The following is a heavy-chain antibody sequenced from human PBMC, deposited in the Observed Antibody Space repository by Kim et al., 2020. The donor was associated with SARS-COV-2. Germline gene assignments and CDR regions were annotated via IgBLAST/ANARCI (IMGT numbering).Heavy chain of an antibody. J-gene: IGHJ4*02. D-gene: IGHD4-17*01. V-gene: IGHV1-8*01. CDR3: AGAPWGDYGDYYFDY. Sequence: KFQGRVTMTRKTSISTAYMELSSLRSEDTAVYYCAGAPWGDYGDYYFDYWGQGTLVTVSS.